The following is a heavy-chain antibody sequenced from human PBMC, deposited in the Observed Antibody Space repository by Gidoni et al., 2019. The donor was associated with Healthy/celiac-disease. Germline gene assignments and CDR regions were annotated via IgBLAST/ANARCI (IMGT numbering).Heavy chain of an antibody. CDR3: TRQVEDYGDYSYYYYGIDV. CDR2: IRSKANSSAT. CDR1: ASTVSGPA. V-gene: IGHV3-73*01. Sequence: EVQLVESGGGLVQPGGSLKLAWAACASTVSGPAKPRDRQASGKGLEWVGRIRSKANSSATAYAASVQGRFTISRDDSKNAASLQMNSLKTEDTAVYYCTRQVEDYGDYSYYYYGIDVWGHGTTVTVSS. D-gene: IGHD4-17*01. J-gene: IGHJ6*02.